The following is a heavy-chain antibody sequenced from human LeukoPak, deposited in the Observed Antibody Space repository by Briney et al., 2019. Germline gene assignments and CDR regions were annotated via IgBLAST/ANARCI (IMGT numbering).Heavy chain of an antibody. CDR2: IYSGGST. V-gene: IGHV3-66*01. CDR1: GFTVSSNY. Sequence: GGSLRLSCAASGFTVSSNYMSWVRQAPGKGLEWVSVIYSGGSTYYADSVKGRFTISRDNSKNTLYLQMNSLRAEDTAVYYCAKEPDSSGWSYNFDYWGQGTLVTVSS. D-gene: IGHD6-19*01. J-gene: IGHJ4*02. CDR3: AKEPDSSGWSYNFDY.